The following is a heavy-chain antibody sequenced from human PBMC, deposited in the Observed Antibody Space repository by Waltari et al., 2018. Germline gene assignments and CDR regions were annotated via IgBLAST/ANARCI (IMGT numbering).Heavy chain of an antibody. Sequence: QVQLVQSGAEVKKPGASVKVSCKASGYTFTGYYMHWVRQAPGQGLEWMGRINPNSGGTNYAQKCQGRVTMTRDTSTSTAYMELSRLRSDDTAVYYCARFATTGIAAAGDYWGQGTLVTVSS. CDR2: INPNSGGT. CDR1: GYTFTGYY. CDR3: ARFATTGIAAAGDY. D-gene: IGHD6-13*01. V-gene: IGHV1-2*06. J-gene: IGHJ4*02.